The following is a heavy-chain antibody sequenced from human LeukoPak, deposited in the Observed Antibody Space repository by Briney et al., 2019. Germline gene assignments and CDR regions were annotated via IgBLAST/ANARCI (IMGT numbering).Heavy chain of an antibody. CDR1: GLTFSTYA. Sequence: PGGSLRLSFAASGLTFSTYAISWVGQAPGKGLEGVSAISGSGGSTYYADSVKGRFTISRDSSKNTLYLQMNSLRAEDTAVYYCAKTMIVVVIIGAFDIWGQGTMVTVSS. CDR2: ISGSGGST. CDR3: AKTMIVVVIIGAFDI. D-gene: IGHD3-22*01. J-gene: IGHJ3*02. V-gene: IGHV3-23*01.